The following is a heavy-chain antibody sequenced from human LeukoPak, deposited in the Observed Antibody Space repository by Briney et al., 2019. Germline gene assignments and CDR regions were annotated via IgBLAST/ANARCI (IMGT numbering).Heavy chain of an antibody. Sequence: PGGSLRLSCAASGFTFSSYAMSWDRQAPGKGLEWVSGISGSGGYTYYADSVKGRFTISRDNSKNTLYLQMGSLRAEDTAVYYCAKDLTTVTTGDYWGQGTLVTVSS. CDR2: ISGSGGYT. CDR3: AKDLTTVTTGDY. J-gene: IGHJ4*02. CDR1: GFTFSSYA. D-gene: IGHD4-17*01. V-gene: IGHV3-23*01.